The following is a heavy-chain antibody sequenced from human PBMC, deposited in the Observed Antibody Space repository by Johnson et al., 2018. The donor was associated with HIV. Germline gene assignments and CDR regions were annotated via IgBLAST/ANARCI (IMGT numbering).Heavy chain of an antibody. Sequence: VQLVESGGGLIQPGRSLRLSCAASGFTFDEYAMHWVRQAPGKGLEWVAGISWNSGSIGNADFVKGRFTISRDNAKNSLYLQMHSLRADDTALYYCARSRGPMRKDAFDIWGQGTKVTVSS. CDR2: ISWNSGSI. D-gene: IGHD3-10*01. V-gene: IGHV3-9*01. CDR1: GFTFDEYA. CDR3: ARSRGPMRKDAFDI. J-gene: IGHJ3*02.